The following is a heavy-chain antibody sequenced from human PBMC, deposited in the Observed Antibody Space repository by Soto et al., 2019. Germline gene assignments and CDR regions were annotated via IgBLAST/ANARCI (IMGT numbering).Heavy chain of an antibody. CDR1: GGSITNDGYY. CDR2: IYYSGSA. V-gene: IGHV4-31*03. D-gene: IGHD1-20*01. CDR3: ARGRKNNTCDY. J-gene: IGHJ4*02. Sequence: SETLSLTCTVSGGSITNDGYYWSWIRQHPGKGLEWIGYIYYSGSAYYNPSLKSRVTILVDTSQNQFSLKLTSVTAADTAVYCCARGRKNNTCDYWGKGILVTVYS.